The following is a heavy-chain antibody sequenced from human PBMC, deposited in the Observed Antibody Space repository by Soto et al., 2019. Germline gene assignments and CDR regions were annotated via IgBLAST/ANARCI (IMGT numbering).Heavy chain of an antibody. CDR1: GFTFSSYA. CDR3: AKVSSSWYYFDY. D-gene: IGHD6-13*01. V-gene: IGHV3-23*01. J-gene: IGHJ4*02. CDR2: ISGSGGST. Sequence: PGGSLRLSCAASGFTFSSYAMSWVRQAPGKGLEWVSAISGSGGSTYYADSVKGRFTISRDNSKNTLYLQMSSLRAEDTAVYYCAKVSSSWYYFDYWGQGTLVTVSS.